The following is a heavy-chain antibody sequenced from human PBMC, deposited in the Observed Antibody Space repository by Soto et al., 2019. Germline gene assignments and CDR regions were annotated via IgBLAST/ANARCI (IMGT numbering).Heavy chain of an antibody. D-gene: IGHD6-13*01. CDR1: GGSVSSGSYY. V-gene: IGHV4-61*01. Sequence: ETLSLTCTVSGGSVSSGSYYWSWIRQPPGKGLEWIGYIYYSGSTNYNPSLKSRVTISVDTSKNQFSLKLSSVTAAGTAVYYCARLYSSNDYFDYWGQGTLVTVSS. CDR2: IYYSGST. J-gene: IGHJ4*02. CDR3: ARLYSSNDYFDY.